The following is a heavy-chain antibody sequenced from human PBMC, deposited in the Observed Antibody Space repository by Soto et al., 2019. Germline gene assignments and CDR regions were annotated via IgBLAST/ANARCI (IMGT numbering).Heavy chain of an antibody. D-gene: IGHD7-27*01. CDR2: ISGDGCST. CDR1: GFTFDDYA. CDR3: AKDISHNWGSAGFDY. V-gene: IGHV3-43*02. J-gene: IGHJ4*02. Sequence: GGSLRLSCAASGFTFDDYAMHWVRQAPGKGLEWVSLISGDGCSTYYADSVKGRFTISRDNSKNSLYLQMNSLRTEDTALYYCAKDISHNWGSAGFDYWGQGTLFTVSS.